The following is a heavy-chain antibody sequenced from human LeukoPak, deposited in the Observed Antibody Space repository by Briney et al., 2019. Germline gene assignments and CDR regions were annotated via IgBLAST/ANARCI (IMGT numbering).Heavy chain of an antibody. CDR3: ARVTYYYDSSGYLGDAFDI. V-gene: IGHV4-34*01. CDR1: GGSFSGYY. CDR2: INHSGST. J-gene: IGHJ3*02. D-gene: IGHD3-22*01. Sequence: PSETLSLTCAVYGGSFSGYYWSWIRQPPGKGLEWIGEINHSGSTNYNPSLKSRVTISVDTSKNQFSLKLSSVTAADTAVYYCARVTYYYDSSGYLGDAFDIWGQGIMVTVSS.